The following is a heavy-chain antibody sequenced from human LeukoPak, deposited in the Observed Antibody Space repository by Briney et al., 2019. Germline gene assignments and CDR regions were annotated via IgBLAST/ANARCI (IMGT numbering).Heavy chain of an antibody. CDR2: VHDSGST. V-gene: IGHV4-59*01. CDR1: GGSISSFH. D-gene: IGHD3-22*01. CDR3: TRGSIAYYYMDV. Sequence: SETLSLTCTVSGGSISSFHWSWIRQAPGKGLEWIAYVHDSGSTNYNPSLKSRVTISVDTSKNQFSLKLSSVTAADTAVYYCTRGSIAYYYMDVWGKGTTVTISS. J-gene: IGHJ6*03.